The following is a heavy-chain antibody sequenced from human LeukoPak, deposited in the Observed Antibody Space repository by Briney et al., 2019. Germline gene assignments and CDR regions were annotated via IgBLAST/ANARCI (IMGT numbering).Heavy chain of an antibody. J-gene: IGHJ4*02. Sequence: PSETLSLTCTVSGGSISSGGYYWSWIRQPPGKGLEWIGEINHSGSTNYNPSLKSRVTISVDTSKNQFSLKLSSVTAADTAVYYCARGRIPNGSGYYYGLISYFDYWGQGTLVTVSS. CDR3: ARGRIPNGSGYYYGLISYFDY. CDR2: INHSGST. V-gene: IGHV4-39*07. CDR1: GGSISSGGYY. D-gene: IGHD3-22*01.